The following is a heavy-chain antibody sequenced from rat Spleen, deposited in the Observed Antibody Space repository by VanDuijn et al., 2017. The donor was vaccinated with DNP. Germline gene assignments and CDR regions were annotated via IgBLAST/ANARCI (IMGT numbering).Heavy chain of an antibody. CDR1: GFTFSSYW. CDR2: INTDGSST. D-gene: IGHD1-6*01. CDR3: AGQGANLPFDY. V-gene: IGHV5-58*01. Sequence: EVQLVETGGGLVQPGRSLKLSCVVSGFTFSSYWMFWIRQAPGKGLEWVASINTDGSSTHYLDSVKGRFTISRDNAKSRLYLQMNSLKSEDTATYYCAGQGANLPFDYWGQGTSVTVSS. J-gene: IGHJ4*01.